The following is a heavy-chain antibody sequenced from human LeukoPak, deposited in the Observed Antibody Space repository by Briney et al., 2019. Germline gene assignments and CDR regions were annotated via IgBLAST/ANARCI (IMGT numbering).Heavy chain of an antibody. Sequence: KPGGSLRLSCAASGFTFSTYSMNWVRQAPGKGLQWVSSIGSSSSHIFYADSVKGRFTISRDNSKNTLYLQMNSLRAEDTAVYYCAKDGSIAGAHYFDYWGQGTLVTVSS. J-gene: IGHJ4*02. CDR1: GFTFSTYS. CDR2: IGSSSSHI. D-gene: IGHD6-6*01. CDR3: AKDGSIAGAHYFDY. V-gene: IGHV3-21*04.